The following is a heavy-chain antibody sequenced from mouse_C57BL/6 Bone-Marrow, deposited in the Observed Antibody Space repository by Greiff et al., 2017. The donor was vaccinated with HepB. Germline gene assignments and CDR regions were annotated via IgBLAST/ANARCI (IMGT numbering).Heavy chain of an antibody. J-gene: IGHJ2*01. V-gene: IGHV6-3*01. CDR3: TTTVVATFDY. Sequence: EVKLMESGGGLVQPGGSMKLSCVASGFTFSNYWMNWVRQSPEKGLEWVAQIRLKSDNYATHYAESVKGRFTISRDDSKSSVYLQMNNLRAEDTGIYYCTTTVVATFDYWGQGTTLTVSS. CDR2: IRLKSDNYAT. CDR1: GFTFSNYW. D-gene: IGHD1-1*01.